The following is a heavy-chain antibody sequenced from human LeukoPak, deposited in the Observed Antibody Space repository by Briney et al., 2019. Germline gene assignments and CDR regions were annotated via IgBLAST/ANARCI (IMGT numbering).Heavy chain of an antibody. CDR3: ARDYRHTVAGSLLEY. J-gene: IGHJ4*02. V-gene: IGHV1-18*01. Sequence: GASVKVSCKASGYIFKNFGITWVRQAPGQGLEWMGWISVFNGNTNYAQKVQDRVTMTTDTSTSTAYMEVRSLRSGDTAVYYCARDYRHTVAGSLLEYWGQGTLVTVSS. CDR2: ISVFNGNT. CDR1: GYIFKNFG. D-gene: IGHD6-19*01.